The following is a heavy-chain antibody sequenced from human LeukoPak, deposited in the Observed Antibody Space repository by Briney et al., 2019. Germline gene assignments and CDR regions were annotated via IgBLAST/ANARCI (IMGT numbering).Heavy chain of an antibody. CDR2: IFGGGTT. Sequence: GGSLRLSCAASGFTVSSNYMSWVRQAPGKGLEWVSVIFGGGTTYYADSVKGRFTVSRDNSKNTLYLQMNSLRVEDTAVYYCARAHDYDSSGYTRVGDAFDFWGQGTMVTVAS. CDR1: GFTVSSNY. CDR3: ARAHDYDSSGYTRVGDAFDF. J-gene: IGHJ3*01. D-gene: IGHD3-22*01. V-gene: IGHV3-66*01.